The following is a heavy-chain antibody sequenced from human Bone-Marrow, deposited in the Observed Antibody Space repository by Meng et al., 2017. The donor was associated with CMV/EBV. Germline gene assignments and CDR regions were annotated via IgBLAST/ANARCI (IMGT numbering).Heavy chain of an antibody. CDR2: INSDGSTT. D-gene: IGHD3-10*01. V-gene: IGHV3-74*01. CDR3: ARAGGYYYGSGNYYRYFEN. Sequence: GGSLRLSCAASGFTFSSYWMHWVRQAPGKGLVWVSRINSDGSTTTYADSVKGRFTISRDNAKNTLYLQMNSLRVEDTAVYFCARAGGYYYGSGNYYRYFENWGQGTLVTVSS. CDR1: GFTFSSYW. J-gene: IGHJ4*02.